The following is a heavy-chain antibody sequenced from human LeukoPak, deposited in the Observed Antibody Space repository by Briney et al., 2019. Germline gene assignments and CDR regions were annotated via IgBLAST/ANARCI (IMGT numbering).Heavy chain of an antibody. CDR1: GASISNSDYY. D-gene: IGHD2-15*01. CDR3: ARVGSCNSGGCYFRLFDY. CDR2: VYYSGST. Sequence: SETLSLTCTVSGASISNSDYYWSWIRQHPGKGLEWIGYVYYSGSTYYNPSLKSRVIISVDTSKNQFSLMLTSMTAADAAVCYCARVGSCNSGGCYFRLFDYWGQGTLVTVSS. V-gene: IGHV4-31*03. J-gene: IGHJ4*02.